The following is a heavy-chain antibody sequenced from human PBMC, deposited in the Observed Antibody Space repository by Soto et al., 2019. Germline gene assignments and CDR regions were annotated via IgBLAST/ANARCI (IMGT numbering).Heavy chain of an antibody. Sequence: EVQLVEPGGGLVKPGESLRLSCVASGFTFSDSAMNWVRQAPGKGLEWVSSITHSSSSISYADSVKGRFTISRDNAQKSLYLEMNSLRPEDTAVYYCARGGGSFSYWGQGTLVTVSS. V-gene: IGHV3-21*01. CDR3: ARGGGSFSY. J-gene: IGHJ4*02. CDR2: ITHSSSSI. D-gene: IGHD1-26*01. CDR1: GFTFSDSA.